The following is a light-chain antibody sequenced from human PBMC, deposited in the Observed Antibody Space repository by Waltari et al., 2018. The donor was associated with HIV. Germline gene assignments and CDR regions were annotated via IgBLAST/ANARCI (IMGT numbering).Light chain of an antibody. CDR1: QSVSSSY. J-gene: IGKJ3*01. CDR3: QQYGSSPFT. Sequence: GERATLSCRASQSVSSSYLAWYQQKPGQAPRLLISGASSRATGIPDRFSGRGSGTDFTLTISRLEPEDFAVYYCQQYGSSPFTFGPGTKVDIK. V-gene: IGKV3-20*01. CDR2: GAS.